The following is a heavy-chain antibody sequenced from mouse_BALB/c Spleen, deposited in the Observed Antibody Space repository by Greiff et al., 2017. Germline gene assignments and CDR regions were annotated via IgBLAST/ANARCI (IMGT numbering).Heavy chain of an antibody. CDR1: GFTFSSYY. Sequence: EVKVVESGGGLVKLGGSLKLSYAASGFTFSSYYMSWVRQTPEKRLELVAAINSNGGSTYYPDTVKGRFTISRDNAKNTLYLQMSSLKSEDTALYYCARHQGSYYFDYWGQGTTLTVSS. CDR2: INSNGGST. CDR3: ARHQGSYYFDY. V-gene: IGHV5-6-2*01. J-gene: IGHJ2*01. D-gene: IGHD3-2*02.